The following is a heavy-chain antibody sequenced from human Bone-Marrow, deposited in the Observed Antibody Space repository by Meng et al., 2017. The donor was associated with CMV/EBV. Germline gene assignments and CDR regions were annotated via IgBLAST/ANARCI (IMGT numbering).Heavy chain of an antibody. CDR3: SRGEYQLLPYYYNYGMDV. V-gene: IGHV3-7*04. CDR2: IKQDGSEK. Sequence: GESLKISCAASGFTFSSYWMSWVRQAPGKGLEWVANIKQDGSEKYYVDSVKGRFTISRDNSKNTLYLQMGSLRAEDMAVYYCSRGEYQLLPYYYNYGMDVWGQGTTVTVSS. D-gene: IGHD2-2*01. CDR1: GFTFSSYW. J-gene: IGHJ6*02.